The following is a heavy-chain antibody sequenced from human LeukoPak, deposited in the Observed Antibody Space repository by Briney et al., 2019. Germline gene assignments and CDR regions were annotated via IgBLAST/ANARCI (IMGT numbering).Heavy chain of an antibody. V-gene: IGHV3-30*02. CDR2: IRYDGSNK. CDR3: ATHYYGSGSYLLDY. CDR1: GFTFSSYG. J-gene: IGHJ4*02. Sequence: GGSLRLSCAASGFTFSSYGMHWVRQAPGKGLEWVAFIRYDGSNKYYADSVKGRFTISRDNSKNTPYLQMNSLRTEDAALYYCATHYYGSGSYLLDYWGQGTLVTVSS. D-gene: IGHD3-10*01.